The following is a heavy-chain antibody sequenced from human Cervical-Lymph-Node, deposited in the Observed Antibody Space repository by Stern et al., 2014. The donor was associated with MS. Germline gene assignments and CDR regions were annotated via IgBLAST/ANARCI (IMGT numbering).Heavy chain of an antibody. Sequence: VQLVESGGGLVQPGGSLKLSCEASGFTFSGSAMHWVRQASGQGLEWVGRIRSEANSYATSYAASVKGRFTISRDDSKNTAYLQMNSLNIEDTAVYYCTSLGTIVLSGMDVWGQGTTVTVSS. CDR1: GFTFSGSA. V-gene: IGHV3-73*02. D-gene: IGHD2-8*01. J-gene: IGHJ6*02. CDR3: TSLGTIVLSGMDV. CDR2: IRSEANSYAT.